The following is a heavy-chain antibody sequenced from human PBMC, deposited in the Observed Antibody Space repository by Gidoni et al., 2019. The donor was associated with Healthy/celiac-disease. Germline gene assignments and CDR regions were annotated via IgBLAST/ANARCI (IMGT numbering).Heavy chain of an antibody. J-gene: IGHJ4*02. V-gene: IGHV5-10-1*03. CDR2: IDPSSSYT. CDR3: ARVAVAGPDY. CDR1: GYSFTSYW. D-gene: IGHD6-19*01. Sequence: EVQLVQSGAEVKKPGESLRISCTGSGYSFTSYWISWVRQMPGKGLEWMGRIDPSSSYTTSIPSFQGHVTISADKSISTASLQWSSLKASDTAMYYCARVAVAGPDYWGQGTLVTVSS.